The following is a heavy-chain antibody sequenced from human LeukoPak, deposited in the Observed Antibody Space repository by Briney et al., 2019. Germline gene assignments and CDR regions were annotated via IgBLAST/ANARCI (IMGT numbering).Heavy chain of an antibody. V-gene: IGHV4-59*01. J-gene: IGHJ6*03. CDR2: IYYSGRI. Sequence: SETLSLTCTASGGSISSYYWSWIRQPPGKGLEWFGYIYYSGRINYNPSLKSRVTISVDSSKNQFSLKVSSVTAADTAVYYCASIRPVVVPAGHRDYYYYYMDVWGKGTTVTVSS. CDR1: GGSISSYY. CDR3: ASIRPVVVPAGHRDYYYYYMDV. D-gene: IGHD2-2*01.